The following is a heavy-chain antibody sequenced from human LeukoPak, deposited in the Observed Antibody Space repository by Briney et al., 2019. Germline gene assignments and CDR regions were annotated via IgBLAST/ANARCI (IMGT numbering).Heavy chain of an antibody. CDR3: ARGYSYGSPSEAYYFDY. CDR1: GYTFTSNA. V-gene: IGHV7-4-1*02. D-gene: IGHD5-18*01. Sequence: ASVKVSCKASGYTFTSNAMNWVRQAPGQGLEWMGWINTNTGNPTYAQGFTGRFDFSLDTSVSTAYLQISSLKAGDTAVYSCARGYSYGSPSEAYYFDYWGQGTLVTVSS. CDR2: INTNTGNP. J-gene: IGHJ4*02.